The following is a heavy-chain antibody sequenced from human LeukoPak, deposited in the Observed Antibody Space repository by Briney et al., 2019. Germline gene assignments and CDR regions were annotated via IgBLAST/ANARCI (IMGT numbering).Heavy chain of an antibody. CDR1: GGTFSSYA. Sequence: ASVKVSCKASGGTFSSYAISWVRQAPGQGLEWMGGIIPIFGTANYAQKFQGRVTITADKSTSTAYMELSSLRSEDTAVYYCARVITRYSSGWYFFDYWGQGTLVTVSS. CDR2: IIPIFGTA. D-gene: IGHD6-19*01. CDR3: ARVITRYSSGWYFFDY. J-gene: IGHJ4*02. V-gene: IGHV1-69*06.